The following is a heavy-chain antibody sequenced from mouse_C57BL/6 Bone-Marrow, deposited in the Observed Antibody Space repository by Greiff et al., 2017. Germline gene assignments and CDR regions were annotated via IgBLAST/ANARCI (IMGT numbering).Heavy chain of an antibody. V-gene: IGHV1-80*01. Sequence: VQLQQSGAELVKPGASVKISCKASGYAFSSYWMNWVKQRPGKGLEWIGQIYPGDGDTNYNGKFKGKDTLTADKSSSTAYMQLSSLTSEDSAVYFCASLLWLRYYAMDYWGQGTSVTVSS. D-gene: IGHD2-2*01. CDR2: IYPGDGDT. CDR3: ASLLWLRYYAMDY. CDR1: GYAFSSYW. J-gene: IGHJ4*01.